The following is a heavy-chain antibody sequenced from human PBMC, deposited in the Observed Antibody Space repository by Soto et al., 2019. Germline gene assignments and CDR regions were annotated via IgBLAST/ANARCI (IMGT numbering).Heavy chain of an antibody. J-gene: IGHJ4*02. Sequence: QVQLVESGGGLVKPGGSLRLSCAASGFTFSDYYMSWIRQAPGKGLEWVSYISSSSTYKNYADSVKGRFTISRDNAKNSLYLQMNSLRAEDTAVYYCARDHHRYSGYDYVDYWGQGTLVTVSS. D-gene: IGHD5-12*01. CDR1: GFTFSDYY. CDR2: ISSSSTYK. CDR3: ARDHHRYSGYDYVDY. V-gene: IGHV3-11*05.